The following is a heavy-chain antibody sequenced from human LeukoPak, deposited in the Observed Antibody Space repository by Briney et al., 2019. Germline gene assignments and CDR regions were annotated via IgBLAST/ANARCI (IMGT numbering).Heavy chain of an antibody. J-gene: IGHJ4*02. V-gene: IGHV3-48*01. Sequence: PGGSPRLSCAASGFTFRSYGMHWVRQAPGKGLEWVSYISSSGSTIYYEDSVEGRFTISRDNAKKSLYLQMNSLRAEDTAVYYCARANGWYLRNYFDYWGQGILVTVSS. CDR2: ISSSGSTI. CDR1: GFTFRSYG. CDR3: ARANGWYLRNYFDY. D-gene: IGHD6-19*01.